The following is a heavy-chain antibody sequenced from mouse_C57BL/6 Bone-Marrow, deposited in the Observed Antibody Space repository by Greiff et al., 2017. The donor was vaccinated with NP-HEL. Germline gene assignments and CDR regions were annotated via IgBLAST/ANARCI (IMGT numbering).Heavy chain of an antibody. V-gene: IGHV1-64*01. CDR3: ARADSYGGSMDY. J-gene: IGHJ4*01. Sequence: VQLQQPGAELVKPGASVKLSCKASGYTFTSYWMHWVKQRPGQGLEWIGMIHPNGGSTNYNEKFKSKTTLTVDKSSSTAYMQLIRLTSADSAVYYCARADSYGGSMDYWGQGTSVTVSS. D-gene: IGHD2-12*01. CDR2: IHPNGGST. CDR1: GYTFTSYW.